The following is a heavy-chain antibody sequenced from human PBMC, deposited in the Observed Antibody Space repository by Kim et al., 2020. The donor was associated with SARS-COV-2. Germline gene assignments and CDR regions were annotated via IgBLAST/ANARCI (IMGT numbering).Heavy chain of an antibody. V-gene: IGHV3-30*18. Sequence: GGSLRLSCAASGFAFSSYGMHWVRQAPGKGLEWVAVISYDGSNKYYADSVKGRFTMSRDNSKKTLYLQMKSLRAEDTAVYYCAKLVYCRNGTTLPEDYWGQGSLLTVP. CDR1: GFAFSSYG. CDR2: ISYDGSNK. CDR3: AKLVYCRNGTTLPEDY. J-gene: IGHJ4*02. D-gene: IGHD1-1*01.